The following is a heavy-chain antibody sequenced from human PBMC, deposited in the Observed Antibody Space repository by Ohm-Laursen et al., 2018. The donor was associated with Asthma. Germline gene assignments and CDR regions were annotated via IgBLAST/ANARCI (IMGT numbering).Heavy chain of an antibody. CDR2: INGDSKSI. V-gene: IGHV3-48*02. CDR1: GFTFSSYA. D-gene: IGHD6-13*01. CDR3: ARADSSNWDFDY. Sequence: GSLRLSCAASGFTFSSYAMNWVRQAPGKGLDWVSYINGDSKSIHYEDSVRGRFTISRDNAKNSLYLQMNNLRDEDTAVYYCARADSSNWDFDYWGPGTQVTVSS. J-gene: IGHJ4*02.